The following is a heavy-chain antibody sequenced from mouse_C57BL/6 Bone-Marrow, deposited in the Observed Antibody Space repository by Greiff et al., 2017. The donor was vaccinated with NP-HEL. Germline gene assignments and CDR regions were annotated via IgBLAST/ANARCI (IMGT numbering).Heavy chain of an antibody. Sequence: VQLQHSGAELVKPGASVKISCKASGYAFSSYWMNWVKQRPGKGLEWIGQIYPGDGDTNYNGKFKGKATLTADKSSSTAYMQLSSLTSEDSAVYFCARYYGSSYYFDYWGQGTTLTVSS. D-gene: IGHD1-1*01. V-gene: IGHV1-80*01. CDR1: GYAFSSYW. CDR2: IYPGDGDT. CDR3: ARYYGSSYYFDY. J-gene: IGHJ2*01.